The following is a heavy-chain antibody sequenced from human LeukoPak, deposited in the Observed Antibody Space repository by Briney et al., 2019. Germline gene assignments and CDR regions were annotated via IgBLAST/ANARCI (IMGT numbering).Heavy chain of an antibody. CDR1: GFTFSSYS. Sequence: GGSLRLSCAASGFTFSSYSMNWVRQAPGKGLEWVSSINSSSSYMYYADSVKGRFTISRDNAKNSLYLQMNSLRAEDTAVYYCASVFCSSTSCDKGNFDYWGQGTLVTVSS. CDR3: ASVFCSSTSCDKGNFDY. J-gene: IGHJ4*02. CDR2: INSSSSYM. D-gene: IGHD2-2*02. V-gene: IGHV3-21*01.